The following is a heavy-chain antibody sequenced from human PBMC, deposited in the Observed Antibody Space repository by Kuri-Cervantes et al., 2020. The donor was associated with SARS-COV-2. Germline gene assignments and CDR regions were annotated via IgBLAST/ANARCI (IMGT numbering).Heavy chain of an antibody. J-gene: IGHJ4*02. V-gene: IGHV1-69*05. Sequence: SVKVSCKASGYTFTSYGISWVRQAPGQGLEWMGGIIPIFGTANYAQKFQGRVTITTDESTSTAYMELSSLRSEDTAVYYCASCTSCYFGDYRVTFDYWGQGTLVTVSS. CDR1: GYTFTSYG. D-gene: IGHD2-2*01. CDR2: IIPIFGTA. CDR3: ASCTSCYFGDYRVTFDY.